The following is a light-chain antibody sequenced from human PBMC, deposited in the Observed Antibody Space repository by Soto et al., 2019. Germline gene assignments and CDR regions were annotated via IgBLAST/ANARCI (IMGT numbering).Light chain of an antibody. Sequence: QSVLTQPASVSGSPGQSITISCTGTNSDVGAFEYVSWYQHHPGKAPKIMIYEVSNRPSGVSNRFSGSKSGNTASLTISGLQAEDEADYYCSSYTGSTTVIFGGGTKLTVL. V-gene: IGLV2-14*01. CDR3: SSYTGSTTVI. J-gene: IGLJ2*01. CDR1: NSDVGAFEY. CDR2: EVS.